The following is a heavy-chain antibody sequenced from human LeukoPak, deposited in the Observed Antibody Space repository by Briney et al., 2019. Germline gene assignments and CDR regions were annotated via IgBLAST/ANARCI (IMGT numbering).Heavy chain of an antibody. Sequence: GGSLRLSCAASGFTFSSYSMNWVRQAPGKGLEWVSSISSSSSYIYYADSVKGRFTISRDNAKNSLYLQMNSLRAEDTAVYYCARAKTTGRSGSLTAYFDYWGQGTLVTVSS. V-gene: IGHV3-21*01. D-gene: IGHD3-10*01. J-gene: IGHJ4*02. CDR3: ARAKTTGRSGSLTAYFDY. CDR1: GFTFSSYS. CDR2: ISSSSSYI.